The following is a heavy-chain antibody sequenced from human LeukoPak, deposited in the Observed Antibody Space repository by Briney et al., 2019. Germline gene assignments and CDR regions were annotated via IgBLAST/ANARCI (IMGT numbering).Heavy chain of an antibody. V-gene: IGHV3-23*01. J-gene: IGHJ4*02. D-gene: IGHD6-19*01. CDR1: GFTFSSYA. Sequence: PGGSLRLSCAASGFTFSSYAMSWVRQAPGKGLEWVSTISGSGSGCITYYADSVKGRFTISRDNSKDTLYLQMNSLRAEDTAVYYCAKLLAVTNSYYFNYWGQGTLVTVSS. CDR3: AKLLAVTNSYYFNY. CDR2: ISGSGSGCIT.